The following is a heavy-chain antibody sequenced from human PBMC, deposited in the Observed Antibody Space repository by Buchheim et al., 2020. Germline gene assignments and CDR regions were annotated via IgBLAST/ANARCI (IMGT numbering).Heavy chain of an antibody. Sequence: EVQLVESGGGLVQPGGSLRLSCAASGFTFSSYWISWVRQAPGKGLEWVANIKEDGSEKYYVDPVKGRFTISRDNAKSSLYLQMNSLRAEDTAVYYCARDRGWLQFDYWGQGTL. CDR3: ARDRGWLQFDY. V-gene: IGHV3-7*01. J-gene: IGHJ4*02. D-gene: IGHD6-19*01. CDR2: IKEDGSEK. CDR1: GFTFSSYW.